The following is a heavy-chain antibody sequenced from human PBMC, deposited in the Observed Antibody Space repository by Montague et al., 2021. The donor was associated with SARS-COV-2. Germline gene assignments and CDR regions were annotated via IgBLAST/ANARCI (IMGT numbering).Heavy chain of an antibody. Sequence: PALVKPTQTLTLTCRFSGFSLDASGAGVGWFRQPPGEALEWLSTIYWDDSKVFRPSLQARLTITKDTSKNQLVLEMTNVKPVDTATYYCTHTGWRSFGHSQYWGRGTLVTVSS. V-gene: IGHV2-5*02. CDR2: IYWDDSK. CDR3: THTGWRSFGHSQY. D-gene: IGHD3-3*02. J-gene: IGHJ4*02. CDR1: GFSLDASGAG.